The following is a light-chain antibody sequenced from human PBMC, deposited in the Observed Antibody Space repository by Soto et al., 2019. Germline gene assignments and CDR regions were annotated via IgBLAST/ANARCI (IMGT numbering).Light chain of an antibody. V-gene: IGLV2-11*01. CDR3: CSYAVRDTFYV. CDR2: DVS. CDR1: SSDVGGYNY. Sequence: QSALTQPASVSGSPGQSITISCTGTSSDVGGYNYVSWYQQHPGKAPKLVIYDVSKRPSGVPARFSGSKSGNTASLTISGLQAEDEADYFCCSYAVRDTFYVFGTGTKVTVL. J-gene: IGLJ1*01.